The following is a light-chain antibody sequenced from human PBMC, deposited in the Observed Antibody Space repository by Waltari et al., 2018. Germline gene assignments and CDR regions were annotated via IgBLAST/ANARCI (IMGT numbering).Light chain of an antibody. V-gene: IGLV2-23*02. Sequence: QSALTQPASVSGHPGQSNPGPCTGTYRHVRYCDLVSWYQHHPGEAPKLMICEVIKRPSGVSNRFSGSKSGNTASLTISGLQAEDEADYYCCSYAGSGTYVFGTGTKVTVL. CDR1: YRHVRYCDL. CDR3: CSYAGSGTYV. CDR2: EVI. J-gene: IGLJ1*01.